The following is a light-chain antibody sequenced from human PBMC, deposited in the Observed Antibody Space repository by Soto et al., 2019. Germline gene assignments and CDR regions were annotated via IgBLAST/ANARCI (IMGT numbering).Light chain of an antibody. Sequence: DVVMTQSPLSLPVTLGQSASISCTPSQSLVYADGNTYLNWLQQRPGQSPRRLIYKVFNRDSGVPDRFSGSASGSEFTLTISRVEAEDIGVYYCMQTAHWPYTFGRGTKLEIK. J-gene: IGKJ2*01. CDR2: KVF. CDR1: QSLVYADGNTY. V-gene: IGKV2-30*01. CDR3: MQTAHWPYT.